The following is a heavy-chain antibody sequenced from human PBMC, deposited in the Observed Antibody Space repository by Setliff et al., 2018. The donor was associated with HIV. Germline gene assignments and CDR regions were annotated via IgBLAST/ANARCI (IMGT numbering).Heavy chain of an antibody. J-gene: IGHJ3*02. Sequence: GGSLRLSCVASGFTFSSYGMHWVRQAPGKGLEWVAFIRYDGTNNIYYADSVKGRFTISRDNSQNTLYLQMNNVSAEDTALYYCAKQGLISSTYALDIWGQGTAVTVSS. CDR2: IRYDGTNNI. CDR1: GFTFSSYG. V-gene: IGHV3-30*02. D-gene: IGHD3-16*02. CDR3: AKQGLISSTYALDI.